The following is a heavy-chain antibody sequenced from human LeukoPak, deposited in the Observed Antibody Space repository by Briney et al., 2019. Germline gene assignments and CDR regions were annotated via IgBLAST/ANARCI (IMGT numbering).Heavy chain of an antibody. D-gene: IGHD2-2*01. Sequence: GGSLRLSCAASGFTFNIFGMSWVRQAPGKGLEWVSSISGTYTSTYYADSVKGRFTISRDNSKHTLYLQMNSLGAEDTAVYYCSKWKAIVLVPAARSPIDYWGQGTLVTVSS. CDR2: ISGTYTST. J-gene: IGHJ4*02. CDR3: SKWKAIVLVPAARSPIDY. V-gene: IGHV3-23*01. CDR1: GFTFNIFG.